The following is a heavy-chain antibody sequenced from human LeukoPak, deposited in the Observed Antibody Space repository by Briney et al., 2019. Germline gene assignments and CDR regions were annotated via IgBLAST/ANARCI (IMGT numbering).Heavy chain of an antibody. J-gene: IGHJ5*02. D-gene: IGHD2-2*01. V-gene: IGHV4-59*01. CDR1: GGSISSYY. CDR3: ARWGCSSTSCWFDP. CDR2: IYYSGST. Sequence: KSSETLSLTCTVSGGSISSYYWSWIRQPPGKGLEWIGYIYYSGSTNYNPSLKSRVTISVDTSKNRFSLKLSSVTAADTAVYYCARWGCSSTSCWFDPWGQGTLVTVSS.